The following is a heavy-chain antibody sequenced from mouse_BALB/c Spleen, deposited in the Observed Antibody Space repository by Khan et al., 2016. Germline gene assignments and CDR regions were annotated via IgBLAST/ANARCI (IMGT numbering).Heavy chain of an antibody. CDR2: INSAGNDT. J-gene: IGHJ3*01. D-gene: IGHD1-1*01. CDR1: EYEFPSHD. Sequence: EVELVESGGGLVQPGESLKLSCESNEYEFPSHDMSWVRKTPEKRLEMVAAINSAGNDTYYPDTMERRFIISRDNTKKTLYLQSNSLSSENTALYYCTRHYYGSSFWFAYWGQGTLVTVSA. V-gene: IGHV5-2*01. CDR3: TRHYYGSSFWFAY.